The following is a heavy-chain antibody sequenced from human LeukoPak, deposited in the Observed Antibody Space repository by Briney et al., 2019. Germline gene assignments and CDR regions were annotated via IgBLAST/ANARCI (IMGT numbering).Heavy chain of an antibody. J-gene: IGHJ4*02. CDR3: AKGAIPFVQWSHYFNY. V-gene: IGHV4-4*07. CDR1: GDSSDNYF. Sequence: PSETLSLTCSVSGDSSDNYFWSWIRQSAGEGPEWIGRIYSDGKTDYNPSFGSRVTMSVDTAKKQFSLELRSVTAADTAVYYCAKGAIPFVQWSHYFNYWGQGILVTVSS. D-gene: IGHD3-3*01. CDR2: IYSDGKT.